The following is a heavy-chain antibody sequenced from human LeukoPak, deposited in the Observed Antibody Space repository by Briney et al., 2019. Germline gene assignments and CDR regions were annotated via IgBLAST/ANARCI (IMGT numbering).Heavy chain of an antibody. J-gene: IGHJ3*02. CDR3: AKDIRYSGSPRAFDI. CDR1: GFTFSSYA. CDR2: ISGSGGST. V-gene: IGHV3-23*01. D-gene: IGHD1-26*01. Sequence: GGSLRLSCAAPGFTFSSYAMSWVRQAPGKGLEWVSAISGSGGSTYYADSVKGRFTTSRDNSKNTLYLQMNSLRAEDTAVYYCAKDIRYSGSPRAFDIWGQGTMVTVSS.